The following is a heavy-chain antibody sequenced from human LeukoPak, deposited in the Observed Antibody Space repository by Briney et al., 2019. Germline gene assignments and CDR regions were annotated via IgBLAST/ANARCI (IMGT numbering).Heavy chain of an antibody. CDR3: AKATGTTVTVSPNY. CDR2: IYSGGST. J-gene: IGHJ4*02. D-gene: IGHD4-17*01. Sequence: GGSLRLSCAASGFTVSSNYMSWVRQAPGKGLEWVSVIYSGGSTYYADSVKGRFTISRDNSKNTLYLQMNSLRAEDTAVYYCAKATGTTVTVSPNYWGQGTLVTVSS. V-gene: IGHV3-53*01. CDR1: GFTVSSNY.